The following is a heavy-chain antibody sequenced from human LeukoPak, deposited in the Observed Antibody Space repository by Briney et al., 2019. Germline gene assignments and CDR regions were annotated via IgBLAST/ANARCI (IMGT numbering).Heavy chain of an antibody. V-gene: IGHV3-53*01. J-gene: IGHJ6*04. CDR3: ARERRGGYYYGMDV. CDR1: GFTVSSNY. D-gene: IGHD2-15*01. CDR2: IYSGGST. Sequence: GSLRLSCAASGFTVSSNYMSWVRQAPGKGLEWVSVIYSGGSTYYADSVKGRFTISRDNSKNTLYLQMNSLRAEDTAVYYCARERRGGYYYGMDVWGKGTTVTVSS.